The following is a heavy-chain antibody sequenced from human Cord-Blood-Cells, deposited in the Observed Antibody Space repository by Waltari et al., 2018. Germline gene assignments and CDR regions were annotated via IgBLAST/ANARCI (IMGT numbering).Heavy chain of an antibody. D-gene: IGHD2-15*01. CDR2: VDPEDGET. V-gene: IGHV1-69-2*01. Sequence: EVQLVQSGAEVKKPGATVQISCKVSGYTFTDYYIPWVQQAPGKGLEWMGLVDPEDGETIYAEKFQGRVTITADTSTDTAYMELSSLRSEDTAVYYCAFRIILYGMDVWGQGTTVTVSS. J-gene: IGHJ6*02. CDR1: GYTFTDYY. CDR3: AFRIILYGMDV.